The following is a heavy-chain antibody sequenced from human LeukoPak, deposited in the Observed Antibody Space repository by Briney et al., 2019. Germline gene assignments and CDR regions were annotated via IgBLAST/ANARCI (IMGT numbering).Heavy chain of an antibody. Sequence: SGGSLRLSCAASGFTFSSYGMHWVRQAPGKGLEWVAVISYDGSNKYYADSVKGRFTISRDNSKNTLYLQMNSLRAEDTAVYYCAKDHSSGSSDYWGQGTLVTVPS. V-gene: IGHV3-30*18. CDR3: AKDHSSGSSDY. CDR1: GFTFSSYG. CDR2: ISYDGSNK. J-gene: IGHJ4*02. D-gene: IGHD6-19*01.